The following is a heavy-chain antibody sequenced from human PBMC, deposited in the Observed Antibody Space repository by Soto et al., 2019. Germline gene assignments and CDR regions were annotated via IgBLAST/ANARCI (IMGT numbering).Heavy chain of an antibody. Sequence: SETLSLTCAVSGVSISSTNWWNWVRQPPGKGLEWIGDIYHSGSTNYNPSLKSRVTISIDKSKNLFSLNLSSVTAADTAVYYCGRYMYSGSYYFDYWGQGTLVTVS. D-gene: IGHD1-26*01. V-gene: IGHV4-4*02. CDR2: IYHSGST. CDR3: GRYMYSGSYYFDY. CDR1: GVSISSTNW. J-gene: IGHJ4*02.